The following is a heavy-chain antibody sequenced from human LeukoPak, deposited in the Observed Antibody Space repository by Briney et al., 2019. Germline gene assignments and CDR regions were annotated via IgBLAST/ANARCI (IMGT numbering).Heavy chain of an antibody. Sequence: PGGSLRLSCAASGFTFSSYWMSWVRQAPGKGLEWVANIKQDGSEKYYVDSVKGRFTISRDNAKNSLYLQMNSLRAEDTAVYYCAKDPFGAYSYGYFDYWGQGTLVTVSS. CDR1: GFTFSSYW. J-gene: IGHJ4*02. V-gene: IGHV3-7*01. CDR3: AKDPFGAYSYGYFDY. D-gene: IGHD5-18*01. CDR2: IKQDGSEK.